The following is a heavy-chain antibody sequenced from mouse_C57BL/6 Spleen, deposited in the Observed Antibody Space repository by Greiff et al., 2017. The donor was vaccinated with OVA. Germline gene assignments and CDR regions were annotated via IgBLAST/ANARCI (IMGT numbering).Heavy chain of an antibody. CDR2: IDPSDSYT. J-gene: IGHJ2*01. CDR1: GYTFTSYW. Sequence: VQLQQPGAELVKPGASVKLSCKASGYTFTSYWMQWVKQRPGQGLEWIGEIDPSDSYTNYNQKFKGKATLTVDTSSSTAYMQLSSLTSEDSAVYYCARSAYGSSYKFDYWGQGTTLTVSS. V-gene: IGHV1-50*01. D-gene: IGHD1-1*01. CDR3: ARSAYGSSYKFDY.